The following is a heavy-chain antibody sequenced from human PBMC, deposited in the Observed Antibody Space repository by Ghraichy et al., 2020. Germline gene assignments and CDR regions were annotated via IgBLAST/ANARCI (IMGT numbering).Heavy chain of an antibody. D-gene: IGHD4-11*01. Sequence: SETLSLTCAVSGGSISSSSYYWAWIRQPPGKGLEWIGSVYYSGSTHYIPSLKSRVSISVDTSKMQFSLKLSSVTAADTAMYYCARQLSDYSRSGDFDNWGQGTLVTVSS. J-gene: IGHJ4*02. CDR2: VYYSGST. CDR3: ARQLSDYSRSGDFDN. CDR1: GGSISSSSYY. V-gene: IGHV4-39*01.